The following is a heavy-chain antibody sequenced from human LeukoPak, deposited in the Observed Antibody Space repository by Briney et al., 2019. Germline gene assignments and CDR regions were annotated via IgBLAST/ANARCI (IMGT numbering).Heavy chain of an antibody. CDR1: GFTFSNYG. CDR3: AKIACSSTSCYRNYYYNMDV. D-gene: IGHD2-2*02. CDR2: ISYDESSK. V-gene: IGHV3-30*18. Sequence: GGSLRLSCAASGFTFSNYGMHWVRQAPGKGLEWVTFISYDESSKYYADSVEGRFTISRDNSKNTLYLQMNSLRAEDTAVYYCAKIACSSTSCYRNYYYNMDVWGQGTTVTVSS. J-gene: IGHJ6*02.